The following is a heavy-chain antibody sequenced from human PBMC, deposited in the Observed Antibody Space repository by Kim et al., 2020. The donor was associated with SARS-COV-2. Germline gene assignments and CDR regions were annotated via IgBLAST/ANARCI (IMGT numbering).Heavy chain of an antibody. CDR2: IIPILGIA. CDR3: ARGIIWGVEHYYYGMDV. Sequence: SVKVSCKASGGTFSSYAISWVRQAPGQGLEWMGRIIPILGIANYAQKFQGRVTITADKSTSTAYMELSSLRSEDTAVYYCARGIIWGVEHYYYGMDVWGQGTTVTVSS. V-gene: IGHV1-69*04. CDR1: GGTFSSYA. D-gene: IGHD2-15*01. J-gene: IGHJ6*02.